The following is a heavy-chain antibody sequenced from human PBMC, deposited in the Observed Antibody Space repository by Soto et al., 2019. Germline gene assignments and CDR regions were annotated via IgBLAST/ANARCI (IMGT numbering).Heavy chain of an antibody. Sequence: GWSLRLSCVAPVFTFSGYWMGCVRQTPGKGLEGVANIGQDGSEKNNIDSVKGRSTFSRDNAKNSLYLEMNGLRGEDAAVYYCVFQQSGTYFDYCGKGILVTV. D-gene: IGHD1-1*01. V-gene: IGHV3-7*01. CDR1: VFTFSGYW. CDR2: IGQDGSEK. J-gene: IGHJ4*02. CDR3: VFQQSGTYFDY.